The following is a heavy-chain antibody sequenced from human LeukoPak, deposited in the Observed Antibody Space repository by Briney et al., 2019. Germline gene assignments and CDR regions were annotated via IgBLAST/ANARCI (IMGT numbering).Heavy chain of an antibody. D-gene: IGHD1-26*01. Sequence: GGSLRLSCAASGFTFSSYAMTWVRQAPGKGLEWVSAIRGSHRSTYYADSVKGRFTISRDNSKNTLYLQMNSLRAEDTAVYYCAKGIQWELPLEYWGQGTLVTVSS. CDR3: AKGIQWELPLEY. J-gene: IGHJ4*02. CDR1: GFTFSSYA. CDR2: IRGSHRST. V-gene: IGHV3-23*01.